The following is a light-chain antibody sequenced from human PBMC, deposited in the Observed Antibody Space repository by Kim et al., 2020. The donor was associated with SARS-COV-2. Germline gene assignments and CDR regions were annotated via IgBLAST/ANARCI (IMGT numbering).Light chain of an antibody. CDR3: QQYDGSGYT. J-gene: IGKJ2*01. CDR1: QPGKSGY. CDR2: GAS. Sequence: VLTQSPGTLSLSPGDRATLSCRASQPGKSGYLAWFQQKPGPAPRLLISGASTRATGSPDRFSGSGSGTAVTPTISRRQPEDFAVYYCQQYDGSGYTFGQGTKLEI. V-gene: IGKV3-20*01.